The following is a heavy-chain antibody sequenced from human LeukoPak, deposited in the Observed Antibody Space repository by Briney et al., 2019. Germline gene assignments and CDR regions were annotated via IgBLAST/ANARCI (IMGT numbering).Heavy chain of an antibody. CDR1: GFTSNNYA. V-gene: IGHV3-23*01. CDR2: ISRSGGST. CDR3: AELGITMIGGV. D-gene: IGHD3-10*02. J-gene: IGHJ6*04. Sequence: SGGSLRLSCAASGFTSNNYAMTWVRQASGKGLEWVSAISRSGGSTYYADSVKGRFTISRDNAKNSLYLQMNSLRAEDTAVYYCAELGITMIGGVWGKGTTVTISS.